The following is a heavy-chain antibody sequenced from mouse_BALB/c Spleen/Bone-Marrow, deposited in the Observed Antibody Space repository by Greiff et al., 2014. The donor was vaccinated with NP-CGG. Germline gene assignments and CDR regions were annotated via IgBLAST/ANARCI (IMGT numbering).Heavy chain of an antibody. CDR1: GFSLTSYG. D-gene: IGHD2-3*01. J-gene: IGHJ2*01. Sequence: VQVVESGPGLVAPSHSLSITCTVSGFSLTSYGVHWVRQPPGKGLEWLGVIWAGGSTNYNSALMSRLSISKDNSESQVFLKMNSLQTDDTAIYYCARDRGYYKDVGDYWGQGTTLTVSS. CDR2: IWAGGST. CDR3: ARDRGYYKDVGDY. V-gene: IGHV2-9*02.